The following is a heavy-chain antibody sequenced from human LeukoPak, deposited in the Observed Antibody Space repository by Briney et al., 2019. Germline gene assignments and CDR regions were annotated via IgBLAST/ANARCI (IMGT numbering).Heavy chain of an antibody. J-gene: IGHJ4*02. CDR3: AKDLGYSGYENYFDY. D-gene: IGHD5-12*01. V-gene: IGHV4-39*02. CDR1: GGSISSSSYY. CDR2: IYYSGST. Sequence: PSETLSLTCTVSGGSISSSSYYWGWIRQPPGKGLEWIGSIYYSGSTYYNPSLKSRVTISVDTSKNQFSLKLSSVTAADTAVYYCAKDLGYSGYENYFDYWGQGTLVTVSS.